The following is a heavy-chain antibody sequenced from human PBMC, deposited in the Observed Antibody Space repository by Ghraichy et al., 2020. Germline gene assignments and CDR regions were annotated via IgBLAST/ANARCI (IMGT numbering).Heavy chain of an antibody. V-gene: IGHV1-2*02. CDR1: GYTFTGYY. CDR3: ARGLRHSYGYYDY. Sequence: ASVKVSCKASGYTFTGYYMHWVRQAPGQGLEWMRWINPNSGGTNYAQKFQGRVTMTRDTSISTAYMELSRLRSDDTAVYYCARGLRHSYGYYDYWGQGTLVTVSS. J-gene: IGHJ4*02. CDR2: INPNSGGT. D-gene: IGHD5-18*01.